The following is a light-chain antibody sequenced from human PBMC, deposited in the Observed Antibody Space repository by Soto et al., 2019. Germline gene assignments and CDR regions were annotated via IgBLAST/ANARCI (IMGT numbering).Light chain of an antibody. V-gene: IGKV3-15*01. J-gene: IGKJ1*01. Sequence: EIVMTQSPVTLSVPPGERATLSCRASQSISRNLAWYQHKPGQAPRLLIYAASTRATGLPARFSGSGSGTEFTLTISSLQSEDFAVYSCQQYNNWPLTFGQGTKVEVK. CDR3: QQYNNWPLT. CDR2: AAS. CDR1: QSISRN.